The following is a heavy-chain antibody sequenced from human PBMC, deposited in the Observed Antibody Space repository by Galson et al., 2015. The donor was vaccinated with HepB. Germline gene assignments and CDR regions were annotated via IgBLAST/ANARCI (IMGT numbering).Heavy chain of an antibody. Sequence: SETLSLTCTVSGGSISSYYWSWIRQPAGKGLEWIGRIYTSGSTNYNPSLKSRVTMSVDTSKNQFSLKLSSVTAADTAVYYCARESTTATREAFDYWGQGTLVTVSS. CDR2: IYTSGST. D-gene: IGHD4-17*01. J-gene: IGHJ4*02. CDR1: GGSISSYY. V-gene: IGHV4-4*07. CDR3: ARESTTATREAFDY.